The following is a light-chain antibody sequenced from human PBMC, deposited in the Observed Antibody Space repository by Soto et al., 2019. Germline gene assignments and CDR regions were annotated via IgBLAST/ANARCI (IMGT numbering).Light chain of an antibody. Sequence: DIQMTQSPSTLSASVGDGVTITCRASQNISVWLAWYQQRPGKAPKFLIYDASSLEPGVPSRFSGSGSGTEFTLTSRSLQPDEFATYYCQQYDSSSPTFGQGTKLEIK. CDR3: QQYDSSSPT. CDR1: QNISVW. J-gene: IGKJ2*01. V-gene: IGKV1-5*01. CDR2: DAS.